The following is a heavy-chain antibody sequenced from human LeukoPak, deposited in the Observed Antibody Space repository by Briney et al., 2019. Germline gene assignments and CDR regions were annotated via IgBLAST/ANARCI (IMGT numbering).Heavy chain of an antibody. Sequence: ASVKVSCKASGYTFTSYYMRWVRQAPGQGLEWMGIINPSGGSTSYAQEFQGRVTMTRDTSTSTVYMELGSLRSEDTAVYYCARSGDSSGYPVYYYMDVWGKGTTVTVSS. D-gene: IGHD3-22*01. CDR1: GYTFTSYY. CDR3: ARSGDSSGYPVYYYMDV. CDR2: INPSGGST. V-gene: IGHV1-46*03. J-gene: IGHJ6*03.